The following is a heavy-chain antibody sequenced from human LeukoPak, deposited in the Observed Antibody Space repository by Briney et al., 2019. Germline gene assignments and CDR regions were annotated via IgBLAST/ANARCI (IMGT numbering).Heavy chain of an antibody. D-gene: IGHD1-26*01. Sequence: ASVKVSCKASGYTFTSYGITWVRQAPGQGLEWVGWISAYNGNTNYEQKLQGRVTMTRDTSTSTVYMELRSLRSDDTAVYYCARGIDSASPPLGTFEIWGQGTMVTVSS. V-gene: IGHV1-18*04. CDR1: GYTFTSYG. CDR2: ISAYNGNT. CDR3: ARGIDSASPPLGTFEI. J-gene: IGHJ3*02.